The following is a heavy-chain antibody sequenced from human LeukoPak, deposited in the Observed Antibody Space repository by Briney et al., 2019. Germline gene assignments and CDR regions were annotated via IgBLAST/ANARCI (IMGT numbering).Heavy chain of an antibody. CDR2: ISSSGNTI. CDR3: ARGDSSGWSYFDY. J-gene: IGHJ4*02. V-gene: IGHV3-11*04. D-gene: IGHD6-19*01. CDR1: GSTVSSNY. Sequence: PGGSLRLSCAASGSTVSSNYMSWVRQAPGKGLEWISYISSSGNTIYYADSVKGRFTISRDKAKNSLYLQMNSLRAEDTAVYYCARGDSSGWSYFDYWGQGTLVTVSS.